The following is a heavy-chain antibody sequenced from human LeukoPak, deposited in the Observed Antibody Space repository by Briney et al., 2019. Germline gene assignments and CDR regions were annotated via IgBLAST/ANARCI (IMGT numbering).Heavy chain of an antibody. J-gene: IGHJ3*02. D-gene: IGHD1-26*01. CDR2: INHSGST. Sequence: SETLSLTCTVSGYSISSGYYWGWIRQPPGKGLEWIGEINHSGSTNYNPSLKSRVTISVDTSKNQFSLKLSSVTAADTAVYYCAREGGSYEFGAFDIWGQGTMVTVSS. CDR3: AREGGSYEFGAFDI. V-gene: IGHV4-38-2*02. CDR1: GYSISSGYY.